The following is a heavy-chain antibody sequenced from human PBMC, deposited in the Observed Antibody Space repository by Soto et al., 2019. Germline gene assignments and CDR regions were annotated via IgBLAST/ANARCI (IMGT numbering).Heavy chain of an antibody. D-gene: IGHD3-3*01. V-gene: IGHV1-69*13. J-gene: IGHJ6*02. CDR3: ARGSQLRFLECSDL. CDR1: GGTFSSYA. CDR2: IIPIFGTA. Sequence: GASVKVSCKASGGTFSSYAISWVRQAPGQGLEWMGGIIPIFGTANYAQKFQGRVTITADESTSTAYMELSSLRSEDTAVYYCARGSQLRFLECSDLWGQGTTVTVSS.